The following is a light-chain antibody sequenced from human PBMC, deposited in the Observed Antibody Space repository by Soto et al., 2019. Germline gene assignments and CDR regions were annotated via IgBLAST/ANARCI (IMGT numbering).Light chain of an antibody. J-gene: IGLJ3*02. Sequence: QSVLTQPPSVSGAPGQRVTISCTRSSSNIGAGYDVHWYQHLPGTAPKLLIYGNSNRPSGVPDRFSGSKSGTSASLAITGLQAEDEADYYCQSYDSSLSGSRVFGGGTKLTVL. CDR2: GNS. CDR1: SSNIGAGYD. V-gene: IGLV1-40*01. CDR3: QSYDSSLSGSRV.